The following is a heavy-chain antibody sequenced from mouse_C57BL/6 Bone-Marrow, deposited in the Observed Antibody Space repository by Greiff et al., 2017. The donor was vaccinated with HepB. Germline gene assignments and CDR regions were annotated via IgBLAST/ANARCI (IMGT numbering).Heavy chain of an antibody. CDR2: ISIGGSYT. CDR1: GFTFSSYG. J-gene: IGHJ2*01. Sequence: EVQGLESGGDLVKPGGSLKLSCAASGFTFSSYGMSWVRQTPDKRLEWVATISIGGSYTYYPDSVKGRFTISRDNAKNTLYLQMSSLKSEDTAMYYCARQGGYYDYWGQGTTLTVSS. D-gene: IGHD2-3*01. V-gene: IGHV5-6*01. CDR3: ARQGGYYDY.